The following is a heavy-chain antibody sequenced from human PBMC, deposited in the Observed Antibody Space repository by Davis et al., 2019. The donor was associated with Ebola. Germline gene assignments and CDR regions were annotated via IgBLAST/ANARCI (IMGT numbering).Heavy chain of an antibody. CDR1: GHTFSSYA. CDR2: INAGNGNT. D-gene: IGHD3-10*01. Sequence: ASVKVSCKASGHTFSSYAMHWVRQAPGQRLEWMGWINAGNGNTKYSQKFQGRVTITRDTSASTVYMELSSLRSEDTAVYYCAREGGLVRGVVITWTNGMDVWGQGTTVTVSS. J-gene: IGHJ6*02. V-gene: IGHV1-3*01. CDR3: AREGGLVRGVVITWTNGMDV.